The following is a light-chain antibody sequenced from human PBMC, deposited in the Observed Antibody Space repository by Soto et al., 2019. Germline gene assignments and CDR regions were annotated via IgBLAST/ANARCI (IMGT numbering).Light chain of an antibody. J-gene: IGKJ1*01. Sequence: EIVLTQSPAILSMSPGERATLSCRASQSVSSYFAWYQQKPGQAPRLLIYDASNRATGVPARFSGSGSGTGSTLTISSLVPEDFAVYYYQQRRYWPVTFGQGTNVEIK. V-gene: IGKV3-11*01. CDR3: QQRRYWPVT. CDR2: DAS. CDR1: QSVSSY.